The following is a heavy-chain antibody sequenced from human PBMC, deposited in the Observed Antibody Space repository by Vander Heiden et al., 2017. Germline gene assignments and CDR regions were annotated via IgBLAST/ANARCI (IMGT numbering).Heavy chain of an antibody. J-gene: IGHJ5*02. D-gene: IGHD2-21*01. CDR3: ARGDWVT. V-gene: IGHV4-34*01. CDR2: INHSGST. Sequence: QVQLQQWGAGLLKPSETLSLTCAVYGVSFSGYYWSWIRQPPGKGLEWIGEINHSGSTNYNPSLKSRVTRSVDTSKNQFSLKLSSVTAADTAVYYCARGDWVTWGQGTLVTVSS. CDR1: GVSFSGYY.